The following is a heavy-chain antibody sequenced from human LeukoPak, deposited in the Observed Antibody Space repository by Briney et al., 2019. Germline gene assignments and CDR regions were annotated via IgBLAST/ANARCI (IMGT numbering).Heavy chain of an antibody. CDR2: IIPIFGTA. D-gene: IGHD3-9*01. V-gene: IGHV1-69*01. CDR1: GGTFSSYA. Sequence: SVKVSCKASGGTFSSYAISWVRQAPGQGLEWMGGIIPIFGTANYAQKFQGRVTITADESTSTAYMELSSLRSEDTAVYYCARADDILTGSGDYYYYGMDVWGKGTTVTVSS. J-gene: IGHJ6*04. CDR3: ARADDILTGSGDYYYYGMDV.